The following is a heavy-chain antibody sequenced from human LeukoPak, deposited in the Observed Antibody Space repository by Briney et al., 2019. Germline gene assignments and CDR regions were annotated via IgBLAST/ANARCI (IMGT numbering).Heavy chain of an antibody. V-gene: IGHV3-30*02. CDR1: GFTFSSYG. Sequence: GGSLRLSCAASGFTFSSYGIHWVRQAPGKGLEWVAFIRYDGSNKYYADSVKGRFTISRDNSKNTLYLQMNSLRAEDTAVYYCAKDPSYYDFWSGSHSGYFDLWGLGTLVTVSS. J-gene: IGHJ2*01. CDR2: IRYDGSNK. CDR3: AKDPSYYDFWSGSHSGYFDL. D-gene: IGHD3-3*01.